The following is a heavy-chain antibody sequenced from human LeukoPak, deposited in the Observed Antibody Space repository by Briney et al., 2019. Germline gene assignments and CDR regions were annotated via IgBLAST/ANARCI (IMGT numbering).Heavy chain of an antibody. V-gene: IGHV3-7*01. D-gene: IGHD3-3*01. CDR1: GFTFSSYW. CDR2: IKQDGSEK. J-gene: IGHJ4*02. Sequence: GGSLRLSCAASGFTFSSYWMSWVRQAPGKGLEWVASIKQDGSEKYYVDSVKGRFTISRDNAKNSLYLQMNSLRAEDTAVYYCSRDLPHYDFWSGYSSNYFDYWGQGTLVTVSS. CDR3: SRDLPHYDFWSGYSSNYFDY.